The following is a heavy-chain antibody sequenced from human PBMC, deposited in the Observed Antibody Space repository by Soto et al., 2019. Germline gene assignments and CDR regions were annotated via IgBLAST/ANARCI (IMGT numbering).Heavy chain of an antibody. CDR3: AKEGPRQPQSTSYYNMGV. J-gene: IGHJ6*03. D-gene: IGHD2-2*01. Sequence: EVQLVESGGGLVQPGTSLRLSCAASGFTFDDYAMHWVRQAPGKGLEWVSGITWNGGRMDYADSVRGRFAISRDNAKNSLYLQMNRLRPEDTALYFCAKEGPRQPQSTSYYNMGVWGKGTTVTVSS. CDR1: GFTFDDYA. V-gene: IGHV3-9*01. CDR2: ITWNGGRM.